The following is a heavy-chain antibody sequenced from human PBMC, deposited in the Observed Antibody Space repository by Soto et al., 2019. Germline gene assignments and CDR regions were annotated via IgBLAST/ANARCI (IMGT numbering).Heavy chain of an antibody. J-gene: IGHJ4*02. CDR1: GFTFSTYW. Sequence: EVQLVESGGGLVQPGGSLRLSCAASGFTFSTYWMYWVRQAPGKGLAWVSRINSDGSSTSYADSVKGRFTISRDNVKNTLFLQMNSLRAEDTAMYYCTHLTLGYWGQGTLVTVSS. CDR2: INSDGSST. V-gene: IGHV3-74*01. D-gene: IGHD3-16*01. CDR3: THLTLGY.